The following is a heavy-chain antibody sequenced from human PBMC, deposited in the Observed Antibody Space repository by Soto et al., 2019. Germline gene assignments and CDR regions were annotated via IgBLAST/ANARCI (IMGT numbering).Heavy chain of an antibody. CDR2: VNHSVST. J-gene: IGHJ4*02. CDR3: ARGVSMIVQVQRDAPDNYYFDS. V-gene: IGHV4-34*01. Sequence: SETLSLTCAVYGGSFSGYYWSWIRQPPGKGLEWIGEVNHSVSTSSNPSLKSRVTISADTSKNQFSLKLSSVTAADTALYYCARGVSMIVQVQRDAPDNYYFDSWGQGTPVTVSS. CDR1: GGSFSGYY. D-gene: IGHD3-22*01.